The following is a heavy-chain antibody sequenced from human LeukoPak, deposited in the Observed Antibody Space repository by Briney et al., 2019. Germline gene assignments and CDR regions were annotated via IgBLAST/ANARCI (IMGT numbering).Heavy chain of an antibody. CDR1: GFTFNNYA. D-gene: IGHD5-12*01. CDR2: ISGSGGST. Sequence: GGSLKLSCAASGFTFNNYAMNWVRQAPGKGLEWVSVISGSGGSTDYADSVKGRFTTSRDNSKSTVYLQMNSLRAEDTAIYFCAKDGAATIYYFAHWGQGTLVTVSS. CDR3: AKDGAATIYYFAH. J-gene: IGHJ4*02. V-gene: IGHV3-23*01.